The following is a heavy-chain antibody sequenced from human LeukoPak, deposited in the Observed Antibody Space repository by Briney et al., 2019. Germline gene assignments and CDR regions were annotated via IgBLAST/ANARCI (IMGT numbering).Heavy chain of an antibody. J-gene: IGHJ5*02. Sequence: GGSLRLSCAASGFTFSSYAMSWVRQAPGKGLEWVSAISGSGGSTYYADSVKSRFTISRDNSKNTLYLQMNSLRAEDTAVYYCAKDPASHYDILTGYYPSPYNWFDPWGQGTLVTVSS. CDR2: ISGSGGST. CDR1: GFTFSSYA. D-gene: IGHD3-9*01. CDR3: AKDPASHYDILTGYYPSPYNWFDP. V-gene: IGHV3-23*01.